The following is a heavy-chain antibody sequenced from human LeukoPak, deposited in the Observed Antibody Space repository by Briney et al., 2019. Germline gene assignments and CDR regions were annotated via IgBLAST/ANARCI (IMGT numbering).Heavy chain of an antibody. V-gene: IGHV4-4*02. D-gene: IGHD6-19*01. CDR3: ARSGGIAVAGSFDY. CDR1: GGSISSSNW. CDR2: IYHSGST. J-gene: IGHJ4*02. Sequence: SETLSLTCAVSGGSISSSNWWSWVRQPPGKGLEWIGEIYHSGSTNYNPSLKSRVTISVDKSKNQFSLKLSSVTAADTAVYYCARSGGIAVAGSFDYWGQGTLATVSS.